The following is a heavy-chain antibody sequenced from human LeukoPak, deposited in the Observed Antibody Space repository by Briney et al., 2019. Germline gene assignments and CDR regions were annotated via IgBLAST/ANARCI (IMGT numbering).Heavy chain of an antibody. V-gene: IGHV3-23*01. CDR1: GFTFSSYA. CDR2: ISGSGGST. CDR3: AKPIDDDSSGYYKH. Sequence: GGSLRLSCAASGFTFSSYAMSWVRQAPGKGLEWVSAISGSGGSTYYADSVKGRFTISRDNSKNTLYLQMNCLRAEDTAVYYCAKPIDDDSSGYYKHWGQGTLVTVSS. J-gene: IGHJ4*02. D-gene: IGHD3-22*01.